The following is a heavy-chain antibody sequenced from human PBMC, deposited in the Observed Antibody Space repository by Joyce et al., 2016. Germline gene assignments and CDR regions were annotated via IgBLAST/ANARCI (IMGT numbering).Heavy chain of an antibody. CDR3: ARSAVVVAAIGYGMDV. CDR2: VWYDRSNE. Sequence: QMQLVESGGGVVQPGRSLRLSCVASGFSFIYYGMHWVRRAPGKGLGGVATVWYDRSNESYSDSVKGRFTISRDNPKNTLHLQMNSLRVEDTAVYYCARSAVVVAAIGYGMDVWGQGTTVTVSS. D-gene: IGHD2-15*01. CDR1: GFSFIYYG. V-gene: IGHV3-33*01. J-gene: IGHJ6*02.